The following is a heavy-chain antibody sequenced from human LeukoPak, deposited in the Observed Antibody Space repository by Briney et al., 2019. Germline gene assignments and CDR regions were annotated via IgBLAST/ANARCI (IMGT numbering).Heavy chain of an antibody. V-gene: IGHV4-31*03. Sequence: SETLSLTCTVSGGAISSGGYYWSWIRQHPGKGLEWIGYIYYSGSTYYNPSLKSRVTISVDTSKNQFSLKLSSVTAADTAVYYCARWLSYYFDYWRQGTLVTVSS. CDR2: IYYSGST. D-gene: IGHD3-22*01. CDR3: ARWLSYYFDY. CDR1: GGAISSGGYY. J-gene: IGHJ4*02.